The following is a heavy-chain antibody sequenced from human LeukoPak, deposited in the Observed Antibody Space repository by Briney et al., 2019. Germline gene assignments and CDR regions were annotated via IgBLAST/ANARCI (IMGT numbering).Heavy chain of an antibody. CDR1: GYTFTSYY. CDR3: ARAPSYCSSTSCSPFDY. Sequence: SVKVSCKASGYTFTSYYMHWVRQAPGQGLEWMGGIIPIFGTANYAQKFQGRVTITADESTSTAYMELSSLRSEDTAVYYCARAPSYCSSTSCSPFDYWGQGTLVTVSS. D-gene: IGHD2-2*01. V-gene: IGHV1-69*13. J-gene: IGHJ4*02. CDR2: IIPIFGTA.